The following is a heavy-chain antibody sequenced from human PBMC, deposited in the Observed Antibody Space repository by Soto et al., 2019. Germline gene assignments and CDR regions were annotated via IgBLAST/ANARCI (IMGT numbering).Heavy chain of an antibody. Sequence: SETLSLTCAVYGGSFSGYYWIWIRQPPGKGLEWIGEINHSGSTNYNPSLKSRVTISVDTSKNQFSLKLSSVTAADTAVYYCARGKCGLYSGSYCYYYYGMDVWGQGTTVTVSS. J-gene: IGHJ6*02. CDR2: INHSGST. D-gene: IGHD1-26*01. CDR3: ARGKCGLYSGSYCYYYYGMDV. CDR1: GGSFSGYY. V-gene: IGHV4-34*01.